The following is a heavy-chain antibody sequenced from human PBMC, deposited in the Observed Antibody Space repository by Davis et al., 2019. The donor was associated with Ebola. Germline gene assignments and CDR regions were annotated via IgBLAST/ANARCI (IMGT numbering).Heavy chain of an antibody. Sequence: GESLKISCAASGFTFSTYWIHWVRQAPGKGLVWVSRIKTDGSYTNYADSVKGRFAIFRDNAKNTLYLQMNSLRAEDTAVYYCARQHDPSTPAPGFWGQGTLVTVSS. V-gene: IGHV3-74*01. J-gene: IGHJ4*02. CDR2: IKTDGSYT. CDR1: GFTFSTYW. D-gene: IGHD5/OR15-5a*01. CDR3: ARQHDPSTPAPGF.